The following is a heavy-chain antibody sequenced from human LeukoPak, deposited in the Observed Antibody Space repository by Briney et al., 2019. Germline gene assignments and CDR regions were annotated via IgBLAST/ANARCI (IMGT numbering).Heavy chain of an antibody. D-gene: IGHD3-22*01. CDR2: INHSGST. Sequence: SETLSLTCAVSDGSFTGYYWNWIRQPPGNGLEWIGGINHSGSTHNNPSLKSRVTMSVDWSKNQVSLKLSSVTAADTAVYYCARAFSYDLNCFDPWGQGTLVTVSS. J-gene: IGHJ5*02. CDR1: DGSFTGYY. CDR3: ARAFSYDLNCFDP. V-gene: IGHV4-34*01.